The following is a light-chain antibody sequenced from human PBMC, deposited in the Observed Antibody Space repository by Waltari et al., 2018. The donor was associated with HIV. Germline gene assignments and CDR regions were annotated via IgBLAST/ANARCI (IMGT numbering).Light chain of an antibody. Sequence: QSVLTQPPSVSAAPGQKVTISCSASSSTIGNNYVSWYQQLPGTAPKLLIYDNNKRPSGIPDRFSGSKSGTSATLGITGLQTGDEADYYCGTWDSSLSAGGVFGGGTKLTVL. J-gene: IGLJ2*01. CDR3: GTWDSSLSAGGV. CDR2: DNN. CDR1: SSTIGNNY. V-gene: IGLV1-51*01.